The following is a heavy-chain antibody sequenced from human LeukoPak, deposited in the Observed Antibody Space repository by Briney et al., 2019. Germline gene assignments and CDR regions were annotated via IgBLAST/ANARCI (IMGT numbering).Heavy chain of an antibody. D-gene: IGHD2-2*01. Sequence: GPVKVSCKASGYTLRSYGITWVRQAPGQGLEWMGWISAYNGNTKYPQKLQGRVTMTTDTSTSTAYMELRSLRSDDTAVYYCARGPIIDIVIVPAADDYYYMDVWGKGTTVTVSS. J-gene: IGHJ6*03. CDR1: GYTLRSYG. CDR2: ISAYNGNT. CDR3: ARGPIIDIVIVPAADDYYYMDV. V-gene: IGHV1-18*01.